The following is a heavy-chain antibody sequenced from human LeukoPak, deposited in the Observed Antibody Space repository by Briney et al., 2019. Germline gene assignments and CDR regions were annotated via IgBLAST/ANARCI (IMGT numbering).Heavy chain of an antibody. CDR3: AKDRIPDGRYSIDY. D-gene: IGHD3-16*02. J-gene: IGHJ4*02. CDR2: IVGNGGGI. Sequence: GGSLRLSCAASGFTFSSYSMNWVRQAPGKGLEWVAVIVGNGGGIHYADSVEGRFTISRDNYKNTVYLQMNSLRAEDAAVYYCAKDRIPDGRYSIDYWGQGTLVTVSS. CDR1: GFTFSSYS. V-gene: IGHV3-23*01.